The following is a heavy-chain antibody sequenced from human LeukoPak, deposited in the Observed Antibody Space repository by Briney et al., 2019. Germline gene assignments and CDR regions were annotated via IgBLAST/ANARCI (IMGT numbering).Heavy chain of an antibody. CDR2: IYSGGGDT. J-gene: IGHJ5*02. CDR1: GFTVSSNY. CDR3: AREGCTSTSCYVRWFDP. Sequence: HPGGSLRLSCAASGFTVSSNYMSWVRQAPGKGLEWISVIYSGGGDTYYADSVKGRFTISRDNSKNTLYLQMNSLKAEDTAVYYCAREGCTSTSCYVRWFDPWGQGTLVTVSS. D-gene: IGHD2-2*01. V-gene: IGHV3-53*01.